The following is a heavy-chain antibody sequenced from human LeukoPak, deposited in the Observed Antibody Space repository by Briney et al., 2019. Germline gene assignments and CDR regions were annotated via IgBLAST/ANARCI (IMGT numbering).Heavy chain of an antibody. J-gene: IGHJ4*02. CDR1: GFSFSSHW. V-gene: IGHV3-7*05. CDR3: ARYYDFWSSIDY. Sequence: GGSLRLSCAASGFSFSSHWMFWVRQAPGRGLEWVANIKQDGSEKYYVDSVKGRFTISRDNAKNSLYLQMNSLRAEDTAIYHCARYYDFWSSIDYWGQGTLVTVSS. D-gene: IGHD3-3*01. CDR2: IKQDGSEK.